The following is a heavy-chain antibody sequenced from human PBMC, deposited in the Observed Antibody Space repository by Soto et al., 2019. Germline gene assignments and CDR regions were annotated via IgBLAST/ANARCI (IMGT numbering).Heavy chain of an antibody. J-gene: IGHJ3*02. CDR3: ARGGGVGVAGSAAFDM. Sequence: QLHLVQSGAVVKKPGASVTVSCSASGYPVTAYYMHWVRQAPGRGLEWMGGINPATGAAKYTQTFQGRGTKTTDTSTRTVFMELSALTSGDTAVFYCARGGGVGVAGSAAFDMWGQGTLVTVSS. CDR2: INPATGAA. D-gene: IGHD3-3*01. V-gene: IGHV1-2*02. CDR1: GYPVTAYY.